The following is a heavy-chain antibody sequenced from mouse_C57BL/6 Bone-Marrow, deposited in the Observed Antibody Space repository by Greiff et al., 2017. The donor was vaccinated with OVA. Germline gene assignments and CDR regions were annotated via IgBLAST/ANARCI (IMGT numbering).Heavy chain of an antibody. D-gene: IGHD1-1*01. CDR2: IYPRSGNT. V-gene: IGHV1-81*01. CDR3: AGSYYGYFDY. CDR1: GYTFTSYG. J-gene: IGHJ2*01. Sequence: VQLQQSGAELARPGASVKLSCKASGYTFTSYGISWVKQRPGQGLEWIGEIYPRSGNTYYNEKFKGKATLTADKSSSTAYMELRSLTSEDSAVYFCAGSYYGYFDYWGQGTTLTVSS.